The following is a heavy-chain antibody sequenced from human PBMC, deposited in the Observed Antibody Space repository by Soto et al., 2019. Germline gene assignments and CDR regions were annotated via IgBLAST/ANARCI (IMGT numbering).Heavy chain of an antibody. J-gene: IGHJ6*02. CDR3: AKGEEGNIAVPGVTSESEEILYYYGMDV. CDR2: ISGSGGTA. V-gene: IGHV3-23*01. CDR1: GFTFNTYA. Sequence: EVQLLESGGGVVQPGGSLRLSCAASGFTFNTYAMSWVRQAPGKGLEWVSGISGSGGTADYANSVKGRFTISRDNSKNMLSLSMNSLRADDSAVYYCAKGEEGNIAVPGVTSESEEILYYYGMDVWGQGTTVTVSS. D-gene: IGHD6-19*01.